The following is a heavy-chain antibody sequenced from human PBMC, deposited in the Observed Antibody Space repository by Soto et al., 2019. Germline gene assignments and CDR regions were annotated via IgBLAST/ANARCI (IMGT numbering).Heavy chain of an antibody. Sequence: PSETLSLTCTVSGGSISSYYWSWIRQPPGKGLEWIGYIYYSGSTNYNPSLKSRVTISVDTSKNQFSLKLSSVTAADTVVYYCARESADYDIFRSWWFDPWGQGTLVTVSS. V-gene: IGHV4-59*12. CDR1: GGSISSYY. CDR3: ARESADYDIFRSWWFDP. CDR2: IYYSGST. J-gene: IGHJ5*02. D-gene: IGHD3-9*01.